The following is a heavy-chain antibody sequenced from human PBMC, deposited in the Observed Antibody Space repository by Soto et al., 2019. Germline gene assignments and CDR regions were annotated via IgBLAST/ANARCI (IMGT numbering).Heavy chain of an antibody. CDR1: GFTLSSYW. CDR2: IRSSSSTK. Sequence: PGGSRRRSCAASGFTLSSYWMSWVRQAPGKGLEWVSYIRSSSSTKYYADSVKGRFTISRDNAKNSLYLQMNSLRAEDTAVYYCARCKEVNYYYMDVWGKGTTVTVSS. V-gene: IGHV3-48*01. J-gene: IGHJ6*03. CDR3: ARCKEVNYYYMDV.